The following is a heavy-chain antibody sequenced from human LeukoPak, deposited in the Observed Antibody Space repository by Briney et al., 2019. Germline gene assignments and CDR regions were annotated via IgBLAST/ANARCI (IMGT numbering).Heavy chain of an antibody. CDR2: ISSSGLYI. D-gene: IGHD5-24*01. V-gene: IGHV3-21*01. Sequence: PGGSLRLSCAASGFPFSSYTMNWVRQAPGKGLEWVSSISSSGLYIYYADSVKGRFTISRDNAKNSLYLQMSSLRAEDTAVYYCAREERDGYNYYWYFDLWGRGTLVTVSS. CDR1: GFPFSSYT. CDR3: AREERDGYNYYWYFDL. J-gene: IGHJ2*01.